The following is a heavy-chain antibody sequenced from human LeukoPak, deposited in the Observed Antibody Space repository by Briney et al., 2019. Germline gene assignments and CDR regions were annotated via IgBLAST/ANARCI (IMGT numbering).Heavy chain of an antibody. Sequence: GGSLRLSCAASGFTFSSYAMSWVRQAPGKGLEWVSAISGGGGSTYYADSVKGRFTISRDNSKNTLYLQMNSLRAEDTAVYYCAKDMSPHGGYGRDYWGQGTLVTVSS. D-gene: IGHD5-12*01. V-gene: IGHV3-23*01. CDR1: GFTFSSYA. CDR2: ISGGGGST. J-gene: IGHJ4*02. CDR3: AKDMSPHGGYGRDY.